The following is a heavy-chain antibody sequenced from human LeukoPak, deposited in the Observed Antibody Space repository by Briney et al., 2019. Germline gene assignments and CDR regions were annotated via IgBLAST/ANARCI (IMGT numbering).Heavy chain of an antibody. CDR3: ARDGVTAALDV. J-gene: IGHJ6*01. V-gene: IGHV3-7*01. D-gene: IGHD2-2*01. CDR2: IKQDGSEK. Sequence: GGSLRLSCAVSGFRLSTYWMSWVRQAPGKGLEWLTNIKQDGSEKYYVDSVKGRFTISRDNAKNSLYLQMNSLRTEDTAVYYWARDGVTAALDVWGKGTTVTGSS. CDR1: GFRLSTYW.